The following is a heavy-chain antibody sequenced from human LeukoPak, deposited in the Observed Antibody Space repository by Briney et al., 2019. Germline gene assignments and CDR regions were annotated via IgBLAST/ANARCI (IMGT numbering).Heavy chain of an antibody. Sequence: GGSLRLSCAASGFTFSSYGTSWVRQAPGKGLEWVSAISGSGGSTYYADSVKGRFTISRDNSKNTLYLQMNSLRAEDTAVYYCAKERGVTMIVVGPFDLWGRGTLVTVSS. V-gene: IGHV3-23*01. D-gene: IGHD3-22*01. CDR2: ISGSGGST. CDR3: AKERGVTMIVVGPFDL. CDR1: GFTFSSYG. J-gene: IGHJ2*01.